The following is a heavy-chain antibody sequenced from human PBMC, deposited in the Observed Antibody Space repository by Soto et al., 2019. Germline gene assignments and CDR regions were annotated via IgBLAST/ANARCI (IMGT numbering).Heavy chain of an antibody. Sequence: SETLSLTCTVSGGSVSSCSYYWIWIRQPPWKGLDWILYIYYIGSTNYTPSLKSRVTISVDTSKNQFSLKRSSVTAADTAVYYCARDSGGHDTYYYDSSGYYQIDYWGQGPLVTVSS. CDR2: IYYIGST. J-gene: IGHJ4*02. V-gene: IGHV4-61*01. D-gene: IGHD3-22*01. CDR1: GGSVSSCSYY. CDR3: ARDSGGHDTYYYDSSGYYQIDY.